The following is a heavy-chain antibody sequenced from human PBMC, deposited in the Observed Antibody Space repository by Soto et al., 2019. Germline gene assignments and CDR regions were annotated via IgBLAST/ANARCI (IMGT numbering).Heavy chain of an antibody. J-gene: IGHJ6*02. V-gene: IGHV4-59*08. CDR1: GGSIRSYY. D-gene: IGHD3-16*01. Sequence: QVQLQESGPGLVKPSETLSLTCTVSGGSIRSYYWNWIRQPPGKGLEWIGYIYSSGSTNYNPSLKRRVTISVDTSKNQFSLRLTSVTAADTAVYHCARLTEGSYYYGMDVWGQGTTVTVSS. CDR3: ARLTEGSYYYGMDV. CDR2: IYSSGST.